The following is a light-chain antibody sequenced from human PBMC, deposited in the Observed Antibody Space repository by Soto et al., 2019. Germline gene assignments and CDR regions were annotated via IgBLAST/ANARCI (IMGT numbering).Light chain of an antibody. CDR2: GAS. Sequence: AIQMTQSPSSLSASVGDRVTITCRASQDIRKDLAWYQQKPGKAPQILIYGASTLQTGVASRFSGSGSATDFTLKISRVEAEDVGVYYCMQPLQSWTFGQGTKVDIK. V-gene: IGKV1-6*01. J-gene: IGKJ1*01. CDR1: QDIRKD. CDR3: MQPLQSWT.